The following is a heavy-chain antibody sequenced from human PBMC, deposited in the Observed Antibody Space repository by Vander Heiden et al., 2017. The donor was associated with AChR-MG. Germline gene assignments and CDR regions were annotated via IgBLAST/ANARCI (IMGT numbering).Heavy chain of an antibody. V-gene: IGHV3-74*01. D-gene: IGHD3-3*01. J-gene: IGHJ4*02. CDR3: ARDGVGWSD. Sequence: EVQLVESGGGLVQPGGSLRLSCAASGFTFSSYWMHWVRQAPGKGRGWVSRIKGDGRRTTYADSVKGRFTISRDNAKNTLYLQMNSLRAEDTAVYYCARDGVGWSDWGQGTLVTVSS. CDR1: GFTFSSYW. CDR2: IKGDGRRT.